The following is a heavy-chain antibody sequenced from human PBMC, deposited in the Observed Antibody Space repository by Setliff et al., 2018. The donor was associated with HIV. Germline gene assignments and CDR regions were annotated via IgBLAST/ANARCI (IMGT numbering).Heavy chain of an antibody. J-gene: IGHJ6*03. D-gene: IGHD3-3*01. V-gene: IGHV4-39*02. CDR3: ARRVYDFWSGLVGYSYYMDV. CDR2: TYYSGGT. CDR1: GDSITTSYYY. Sequence: TLSLICTVSGDSITTSYYYWGWIRQPPGKGLEWIGTTYYSGGTYYSSSLKSRANISVDTANNLFSLRLTSVTVADTATYYCARRVYDFWSGLVGYSYYMDVWGKGTTVTVSS.